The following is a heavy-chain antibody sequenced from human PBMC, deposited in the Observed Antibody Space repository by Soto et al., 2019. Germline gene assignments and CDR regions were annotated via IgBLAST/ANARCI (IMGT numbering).Heavy chain of an antibody. D-gene: IGHD3-10*01. CDR3: ATDEYFGSEIYFYYYGMDV. CDR2: IYYNGST. Sequence: SETLSLTCTVSGASISIGGYFWSWIRQHPGKGLEWIGHIYYNGSTYYNPSLKSRVTISVDTSKNQFSLRLTSVTAADTAVYYCATDEYFGSEIYFYYYGMDVWGQGTRSPSP. V-gene: IGHV4-31*03. CDR1: GASISIGGYF. J-gene: IGHJ6*02.